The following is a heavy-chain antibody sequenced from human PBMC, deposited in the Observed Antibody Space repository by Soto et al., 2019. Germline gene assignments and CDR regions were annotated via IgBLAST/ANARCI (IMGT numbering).Heavy chain of an antibody. CDR1: GFTFSSYW. D-gene: IGHD6-19*01. CDR2: IKQDGSAK. CDR3: ASWLKTSGWYVLLEGSFDY. Sequence: EVQLVESGGGLVQPGGSLRLSCAASGFTFSSYWMTGVSQAPGKGLEWVANIKQDGSAKYYVDSVKGRFTISRDNAKNSLYLQMNSLRAEDTAVYYCASWLKTSGWYVLLEGSFDYWGQGTLVTVSS. J-gene: IGHJ4*02. V-gene: IGHV3-7*01.